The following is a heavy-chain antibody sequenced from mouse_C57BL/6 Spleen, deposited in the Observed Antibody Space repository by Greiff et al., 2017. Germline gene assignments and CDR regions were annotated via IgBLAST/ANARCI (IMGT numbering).Heavy chain of an antibody. D-gene: IGHD4-1*01. J-gene: IGHJ2*01. CDR3: ARHEGDWDYFDY. CDR2: ISSGGSYT. V-gene: IGHV5-6*01. Sequence: EVQLVESGGDLVKPGGSLKLSCAASGFTFSSYGMSWVRPTPDKRLEWVATISSGGSYTYYPDSVKGRFTISRDNAKNTLYLQMSSLKSEDTAMYYCARHEGDWDYFDYWGQGTTLTVSS. CDR1: GFTFSSYG.